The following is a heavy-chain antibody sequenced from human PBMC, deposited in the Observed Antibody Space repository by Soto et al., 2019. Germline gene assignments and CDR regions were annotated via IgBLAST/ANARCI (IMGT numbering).Heavy chain of an antibody. CDR2: IYHGGSS. CDR3: ARDRDSSDTGGMDV. J-gene: IGHJ6*02. V-gene: IGHV4-4*02. CDR1: GGSISSSKW. Sequence: QVQLQESGPGLVKPSWTLSLTCAVSGGSISSSKWWSWVRQPPGKGLEWIGQIYHGGSSDYNPSRQSRVTRSVDKSKNQFSLKLSSVTAADTAVYYCARDRDSSDTGGMDVWGQGNTVTVSS. D-gene: IGHD3-22*01.